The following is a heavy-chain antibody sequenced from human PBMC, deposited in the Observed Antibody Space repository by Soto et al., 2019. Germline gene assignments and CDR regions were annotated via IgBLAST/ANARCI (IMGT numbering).Heavy chain of an antibody. CDR2: IIPIFGTA. V-gene: IGHV1-69*13. CDR3: ARGGSYSSGWSAFEI. J-gene: IGHJ3*02. D-gene: IGHD6-19*01. CDR1: GGTFSSYA. Sequence: ASVKVSCKASGGTFSSYAISWVRQAPGQGLEWMGGIIPIFGTANYAQKFQGRVTITADESTSTAYMELSSLRSEDTAVYYCARGGSYSSGWSAFEIWGQGTMVTVSS.